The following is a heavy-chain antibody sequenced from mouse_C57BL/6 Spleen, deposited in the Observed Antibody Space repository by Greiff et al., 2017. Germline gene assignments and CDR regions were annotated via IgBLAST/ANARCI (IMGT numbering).Heavy chain of an antibody. CDR2: INPNNGGT. CDR1: GYTFTDYN. J-gene: IGHJ4*01. CDR3: ASGVRRGYAMDY. V-gene: IGHV1-22*01. Sequence: EVKLVESGPELVKPGASVKMSCKASGYTFTDYNMHWVKQSHGKSLEWIGYINPNNGGTSYNQKFKGKATLTVNKSSSTAYMELRSLTSEDSAVYYCASGVRRGYAMDYWGQGTSVTVSS. D-gene: IGHD6-1*01.